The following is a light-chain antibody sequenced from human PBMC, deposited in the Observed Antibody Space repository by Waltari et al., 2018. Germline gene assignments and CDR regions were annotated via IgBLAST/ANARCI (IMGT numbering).Light chain of an antibody. Sequence: SYELTQPPSVSVSPGQTARITCSGDALPKQYVFWYQQKPGQAPVVVIYKDIERPSEIHEGWSGSTSGKIVTLTISGVQAEDEADYYCQASDDTGTYGVFGVGTKLTVL. CDR3: QASDDTGTYGV. CDR2: KDI. CDR1: ALPKQY. V-gene: IGLV3-25*03. J-gene: IGLJ3*02.